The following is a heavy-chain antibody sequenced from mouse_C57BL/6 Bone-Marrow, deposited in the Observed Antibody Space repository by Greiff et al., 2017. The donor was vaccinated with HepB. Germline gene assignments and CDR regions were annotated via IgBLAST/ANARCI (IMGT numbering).Heavy chain of an antibody. Sequence: EVKLVESGGGLVQPGGSLSLSCAASGFTFTDYYMSWVRQPPGKALEWLGFIRNKANGYTTEYSASVKGRFTISRDNSQSILYLQMNALRAEDSATYYCARYLKEGSSYFDYWGQGTTLTVSS. J-gene: IGHJ2*01. D-gene: IGHD1-1*01. CDR3: ARYLKEGSSYFDY. CDR1: GFTFTDYY. CDR2: IRNKANGYTT. V-gene: IGHV7-3*01.